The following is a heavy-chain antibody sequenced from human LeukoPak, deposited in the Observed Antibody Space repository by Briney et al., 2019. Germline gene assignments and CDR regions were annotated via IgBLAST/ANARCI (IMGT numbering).Heavy chain of an antibody. D-gene: IGHD3-3*01. J-gene: IGHJ4*02. V-gene: IGHV3-53*01. CDR2: IYSGGST. CDR3: AGDYDFD. CDR1: GFTVSSSY. Sequence: GGSLRLSCAASGFTVSSSYMSWVRQAPGKGLEWVSAIYSGGSTYYTDSVKGRFTISRDNSKNTVYLQMNSLRAEDTAIYYCAGDYDFDWGQGTLVTVSS.